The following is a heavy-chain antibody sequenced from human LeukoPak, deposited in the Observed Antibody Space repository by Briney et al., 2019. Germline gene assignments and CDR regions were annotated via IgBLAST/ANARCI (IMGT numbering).Heavy chain of an antibody. CDR1: GFTFSNYW. CDR3: ARDQHGYSYGFHRGYSDNNYMDV. J-gene: IGHJ6*03. CDR2: IKQDGSEK. D-gene: IGHD5-18*01. V-gene: IGHV3-7*01. Sequence: GGSLRLSCEASGFTFSNYWMSWVRQAPGKGLEWVANIKQDGSEKYYVDSVKGRFTISRDNAKNSQYLQMNSLRAEDTAVYYCARDQHGYSYGFHRGYSDNNYMDVWGKGTTVTISS.